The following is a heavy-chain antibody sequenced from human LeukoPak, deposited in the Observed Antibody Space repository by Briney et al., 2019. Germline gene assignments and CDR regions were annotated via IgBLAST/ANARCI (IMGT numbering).Heavy chain of an antibody. CDR1: GFTFSSFA. CDR2: ITGSHGRT. D-gene: IGHD5-12*01. V-gene: IGHV3-23*01. CDR3: AKRGYGDY. J-gene: IGHJ4*02. Sequence: GGSLRLSCEASGFTFSSFAMTWVRQAPGKGLEWVSSITGSHGRTYNTDSVKGRFTISRDNSKNTPYLQMNSLRAEDTAVYYCAKRGYGDYWGQGTLVTVSS.